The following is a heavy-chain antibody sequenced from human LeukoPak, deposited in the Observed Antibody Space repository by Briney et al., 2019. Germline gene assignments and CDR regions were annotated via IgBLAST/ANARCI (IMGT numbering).Heavy chain of an antibody. CDR1: GGSISSYY. V-gene: IGHV4-59*01. J-gene: IGHJ4*02. D-gene: IGHD3-10*01. CDR3: ARLNLEYLYSSGPNDY. Sequence: SETLSLTCTVSGGSISSYYWSWIRQPPGKGLEWIGYIYYSGCTNYNPSLKSRVTISVDTSKNQFSLKLSSVTAADTAVYYCARLNLEYLYSSGPNDYWGQGTLVTVSS. CDR2: IYYSGCT.